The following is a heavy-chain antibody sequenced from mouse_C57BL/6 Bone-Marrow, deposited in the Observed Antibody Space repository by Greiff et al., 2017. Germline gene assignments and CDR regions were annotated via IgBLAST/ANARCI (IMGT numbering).Heavy chain of an antibody. CDR2: IDPANGNT. CDR3: ARGVATFGY. D-gene: IGHD1-1*02. V-gene: IGHV14-3*01. CDR1: GFNINNTY. Sequence: EVQRVESVAELVRPGASVKLSCTASGFNINNTYMHWVKQRPEQGLEWIGRIDPANGNTKYAPKFQGKATITADPTSNTAYLQLSSLTSEDTAIYYCARGVATFGYWGQGTTLTVSS. J-gene: IGHJ2*01.